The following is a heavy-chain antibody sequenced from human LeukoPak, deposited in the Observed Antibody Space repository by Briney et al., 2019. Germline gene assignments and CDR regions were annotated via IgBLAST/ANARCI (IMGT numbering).Heavy chain of an antibody. CDR3: AGGSTMIRGAADY. CDR1: GFTFSDYY. Sequence: GSLRLSCAASGFTFSDYYMSWIRQAPGKGLEWIGYIYYSGSPNYNPSLKSRVTISVDTSKNQFSLKLSSVTAADTAVYFCAGGSTMIRGAADYWGQGTLVTVSS. V-gene: IGHV4-59*01. CDR2: IYYSGSP. D-gene: IGHD3-10*01. J-gene: IGHJ4*02.